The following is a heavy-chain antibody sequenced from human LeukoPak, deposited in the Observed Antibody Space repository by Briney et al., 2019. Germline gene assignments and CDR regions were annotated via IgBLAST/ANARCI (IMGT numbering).Heavy chain of an antibody. CDR2: IIPIFGIA. CDR3: AREREKVELPAFDI. CDR1: GDTFSSYA. Sequence: ASVKVSCKASGDTFSSYAISWVRQAPGQGLEWMGRIIPIFGIANYARKFQGRVTITADKSTSTAYMELSSLRSEDTAVYYCAREREKVELPAFDIWGQGTMVTVSS. D-gene: IGHD1-7*01. V-gene: IGHV1-69*04. J-gene: IGHJ3*02.